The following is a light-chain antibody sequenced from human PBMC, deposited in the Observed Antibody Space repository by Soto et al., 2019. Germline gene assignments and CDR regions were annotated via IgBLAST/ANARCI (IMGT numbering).Light chain of an antibody. Sequence: QSVLTQPPSASETPGQRVTISCSGSSSNIGSNHVYWYQHLPGTAPKLLIYRNYLRPSGVPDRFSASKSATSASLAISGLRSDDEADYYCQSYDSSLSGSEVFGTGTKVTVL. V-gene: IGLV1-47*01. J-gene: IGLJ1*01. CDR1: SSNIGSNH. CDR2: RNY. CDR3: QSYDSSLSGSEV.